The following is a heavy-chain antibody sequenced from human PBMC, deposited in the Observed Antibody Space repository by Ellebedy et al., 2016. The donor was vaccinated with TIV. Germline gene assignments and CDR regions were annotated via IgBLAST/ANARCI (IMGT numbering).Heavy chain of an antibody. Sequence: MPSETLSLTCTVSGGSISSSSYYWGWTRQPPGKGLEWIGSIHYSGRTYYNPSLKSRVTISVDTSKNQFYLKVSSVTAADTAVYYCARGVAGRRDSWGQGTLVTVSS. J-gene: IGHJ4*02. CDR2: IHYSGRT. CDR3: ARGVAGRRDS. V-gene: IGHV4-39*07. D-gene: IGHD6-19*01. CDR1: GGSISSSSYY.